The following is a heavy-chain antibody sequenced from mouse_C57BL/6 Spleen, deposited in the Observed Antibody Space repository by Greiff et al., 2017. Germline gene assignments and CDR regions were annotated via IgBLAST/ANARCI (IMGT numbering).Heavy chain of an antibody. CDR1: GYTFTDYY. CDR2: INPNNGGT. J-gene: IGHJ3*01. CDR3: ARNQLVFAY. D-gene: IGHD4-1*02. V-gene: IGHV1-26*01. Sequence: VQLQQSGPELVKPGASVKISCKASGYTFTDYYMNWVKQSHGKSLEWIGDINPNNGGTSYNQKFKGKATLTVDKSSSTAYMELRSLTSEDSAVYYCARNQLVFAYWGQGTLVTVSA.